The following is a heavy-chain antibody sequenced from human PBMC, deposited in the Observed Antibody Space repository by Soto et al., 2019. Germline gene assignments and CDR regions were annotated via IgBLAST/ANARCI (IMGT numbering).Heavy chain of an antibody. CDR1: GGLFSSYA. D-gene: IGHD2-21*01. J-gene: IGHJ6*02. CDR3: ARRVLIEEHDYYYDMDL. V-gene: IGHV1-69*06. Sequence: SSVKVSCKASGGLFSSYAVSWVRQAPGQGLEWMGGIIPIFDTPNYAQRFQGRLTITADRSTSTVYMELSSLRFEDTAVYYCARRVLIEEHDYYYDMDLWGQGNTVTVFS. CDR2: IIPIFDTP.